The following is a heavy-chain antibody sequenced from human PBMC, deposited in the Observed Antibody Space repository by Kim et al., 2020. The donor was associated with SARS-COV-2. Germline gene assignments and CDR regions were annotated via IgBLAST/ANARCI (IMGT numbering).Heavy chain of an antibody. Sequence: GGSLRLSCAASGFTFSSYAMSWVRQAPGRGLEWVSTISGTYGSTYYADSVKGRFTISRDNSKNTLYLQMNSLRAEDTAVYYCAKDGTSGWYSSDYWGQGTLVTVSS. V-gene: IGHV3-23*01. CDR1: GFTFSSYA. CDR3: AKDGTSGWYSSDY. D-gene: IGHD6-19*01. J-gene: IGHJ4*02. CDR2: ISGTYGST.